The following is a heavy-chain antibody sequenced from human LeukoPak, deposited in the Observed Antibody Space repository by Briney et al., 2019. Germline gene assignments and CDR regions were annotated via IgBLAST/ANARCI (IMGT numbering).Heavy chain of an antibody. V-gene: IGHV1-46*01. CDR3: ARGGDIVVGDGDAFDI. CDR1: GYTFTSYY. CDR2: INPSGGST. Sequence: ASVKVSCKASGYTFTSYYMHWVRQAPGQGLEWMVIINPSGGSTSYAQKFQGRVTMTRDTSTSTVYMELSSLRSEDTAVYYCARGGDIVVGDGDAFDIWGQGTMVTVSS. D-gene: IGHD2-15*01. J-gene: IGHJ3*02.